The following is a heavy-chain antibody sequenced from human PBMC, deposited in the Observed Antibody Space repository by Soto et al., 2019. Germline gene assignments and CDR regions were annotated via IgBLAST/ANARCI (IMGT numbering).Heavy chain of an antibody. CDR3: VRSIAVPGTLDL. Sequence: QVQLVESGGGVVQPGRSLRLSCAASGFTFSHYHMHWVRQAPGKGLEWVAVIWSGGSTTDYADSVKGRFTISRDTSKNTLFLQMNSLRAEDTAIYYCVRSIAVPGTLDLWGQGILITVS. V-gene: IGHV3-33*01. CDR1: GFTFSHYH. D-gene: IGHD6-13*01. CDR2: IWSGGSTT. J-gene: IGHJ5*02.